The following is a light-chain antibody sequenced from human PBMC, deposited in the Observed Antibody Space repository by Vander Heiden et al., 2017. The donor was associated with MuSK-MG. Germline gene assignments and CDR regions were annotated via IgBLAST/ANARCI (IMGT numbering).Light chain of an antibody. CDR3: QQRINGPLLYT. CDR2: DAS. Sequence: EIVFTQSPATLSLSPGERATLSCRASQSVSSYLAWYQQKPGQAPRLLIYDASNRATGITARFSGSGYGTDFTLTISSLEPEDFAVYYCQQRINGPLLYTFGQWTKLEIK. J-gene: IGKJ2*01. CDR1: QSVSSY. V-gene: IGKV3-11*01.